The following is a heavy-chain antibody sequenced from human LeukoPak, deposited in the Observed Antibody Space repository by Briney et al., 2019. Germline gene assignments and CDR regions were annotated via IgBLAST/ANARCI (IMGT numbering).Heavy chain of an antibody. D-gene: IGHD3-9*01. CDR3: ARDGVLRYFDWLSLGYFDY. CDR1: GFTFSTFA. Sequence: PGGSLRLSCEASGFTFSTFAMIWVRQPPGKGLEWVSSIFPSGGEIHCADSVRGRFTISRDNSKSTLSLQMNSLRAEDTAVYYCARDGVLRYFDWLSLGYFDYWGQGTLVTVSS. V-gene: IGHV3-23*01. J-gene: IGHJ4*02. CDR2: IFPSGGEI.